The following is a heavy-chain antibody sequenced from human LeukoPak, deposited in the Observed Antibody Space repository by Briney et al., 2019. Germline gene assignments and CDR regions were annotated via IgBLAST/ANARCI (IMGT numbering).Heavy chain of an antibody. Sequence: GGSLRLSCAASGFTFSNYGIHWVRQAPGKGLEWVAFIQYDGSLKCHADSVKGRFTISRDNSQNTLYLQMNSLRAEDTAVHYCARDYGSGSYSFDYWGQGTLVTVSS. V-gene: IGHV3-30*02. J-gene: IGHJ4*02. CDR2: IQYDGSLK. CDR3: ARDYGSGSYSFDY. D-gene: IGHD3-10*01. CDR1: GFTFSNYG.